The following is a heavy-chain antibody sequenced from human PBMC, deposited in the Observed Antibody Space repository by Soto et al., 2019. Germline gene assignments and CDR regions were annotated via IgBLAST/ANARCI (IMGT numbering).Heavy chain of an antibody. J-gene: IGHJ5*02. D-gene: IGHD3-22*01. V-gene: IGHV4-31*03. CDR3: ARTSFDRSGTAADP. CDR1: GGSISSGGDY. CDR2: IYYSGST. Sequence: QVQLQESGPGLVKPSQTLSLTCTVSGGSISSGGDYWSWIRQHPGKGLEWIGYIYYSGSTYYNPSRKSRVSIVVDTSKNQFSLKLSSVTAADTAVYYCARTSFDRSGTAADPWGQGTLVTVSS.